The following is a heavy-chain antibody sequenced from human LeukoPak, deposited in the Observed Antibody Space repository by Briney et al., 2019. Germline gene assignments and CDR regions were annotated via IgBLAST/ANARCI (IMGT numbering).Heavy chain of an antibody. V-gene: IGHV1-46*01. CDR2: INPSGGST. CDR3: ARTDCTNGVCYIPYFDY. J-gene: IGHJ4*02. Sequence: ASVKVSCKASGYTFTSYYMHWVRQAPGQGLEWMGIINPSGGSTSYAQKFLGRVTMTRDTSTSTVYMELSSLRSEDTAVYYCARTDCTNGVCYIPYFDYWGQGTLVTVSS. CDR1: GYTFTSYY. D-gene: IGHD2-8*01.